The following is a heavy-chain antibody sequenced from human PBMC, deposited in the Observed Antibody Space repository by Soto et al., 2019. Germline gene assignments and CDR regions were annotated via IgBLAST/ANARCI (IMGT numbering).Heavy chain of an antibody. CDR1: GFTFDDYA. D-gene: IGHD6-13*01. Sequence: PGGSLRLSCAASGFTFDDYAINWVRQSPGKGLEWVSVISGSVGSTYYADSVKGRFTITRDNSKNTLYLQMNSLRAEDTAVYYCAKAGGAAGTVDYFDYWGQGTLVTVSS. V-gene: IGHV3-23*01. CDR2: ISGSVGST. CDR3: AKAGGAAGTVDYFDY. J-gene: IGHJ4*02.